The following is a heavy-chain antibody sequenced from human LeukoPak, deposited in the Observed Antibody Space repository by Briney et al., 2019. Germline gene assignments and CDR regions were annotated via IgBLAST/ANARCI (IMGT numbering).Heavy chain of an antibody. CDR3: ARGYYYAYHY. CDR1: GFTFISYS. Sequence: GGSLRLSCAASGFTFISYSMNWVRQAPGKGLEWVSHITSSSGTIYYADSVKGRCTISRDNAKNSLYLQINGLRAEDTAVYYCARGYYYAYHYWSQGTLVTVSS. V-gene: IGHV3-48*01. CDR2: ITSSSGTI. J-gene: IGHJ4*02. D-gene: IGHD5-18*01.